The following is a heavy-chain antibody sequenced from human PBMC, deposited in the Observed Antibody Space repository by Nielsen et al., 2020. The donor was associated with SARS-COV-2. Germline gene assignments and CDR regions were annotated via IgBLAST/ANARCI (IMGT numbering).Heavy chain of an antibody. Sequence: GRSLRLSCAASGFTFSLYAIHWVRQTPGKVLEWVSVISYDGSKQYYADSVKGRFTISRDNSQNTLFLQMNNLRADDTAVYYCARPYSSGWYWYYYGMDVWGQGTTVTVS. J-gene: IGHJ6*02. CDR3: ARPYSSGWYWYYYGMDV. D-gene: IGHD6-19*01. CDR2: ISYDGSKQ. V-gene: IGHV3-30*01. CDR1: GFTFSLYA.